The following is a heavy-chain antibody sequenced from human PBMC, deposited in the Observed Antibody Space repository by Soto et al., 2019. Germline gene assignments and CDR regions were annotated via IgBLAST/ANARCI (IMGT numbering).Heavy chain of an antibody. CDR2: IYRTGST. CDR3: ASRDPGTSVDY. V-gene: IGHV4-4*02. D-gene: IGHD1-7*01. CDR1: GGSFTSNNW. Sequence: SETLSLTCAVSGGSFTSNNWWTWVRQHPGQGLEWIGEIYRTGSTNYNPSLKSRVTISLDKSENQFSLKVTSLTAADTAVYYCASRDPGTSVDYWGQGTLVTVSS. J-gene: IGHJ4*02.